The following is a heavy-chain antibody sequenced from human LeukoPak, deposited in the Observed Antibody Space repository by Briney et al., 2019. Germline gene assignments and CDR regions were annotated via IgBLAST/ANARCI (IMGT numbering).Heavy chain of an antibody. CDR1: GYTFTSYA. Sequence: ASVKVSRKASGYTFTSYAMNWVRQAPGQGLEWMGWINTNTGNPTYAQGFTGRFVFSLDTSVSTAYLQISSLKAEDTAVYYCARDHSSSWDGVYYFDYWGQGTLVTVSS. D-gene: IGHD6-13*01. CDR3: ARDHSSSWDGVYYFDY. CDR2: INTNTGNP. V-gene: IGHV7-4-1*02. J-gene: IGHJ4*02.